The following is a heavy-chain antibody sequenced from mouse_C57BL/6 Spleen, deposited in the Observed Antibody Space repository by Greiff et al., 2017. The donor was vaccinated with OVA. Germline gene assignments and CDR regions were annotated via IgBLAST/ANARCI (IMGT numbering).Heavy chain of an antibody. CDR1: GFSLTSYG. CDR2: IWSGGST. J-gene: IGHJ4*01. V-gene: IGHV2-2*01. CDR3: ARTTLYAMDY. Sequence: QVQLKESGPGLVQPSQSLSITCTVSGFSLTSYGVHWVRQSPGKGLEWLGVIWSGGSTDYNAAFISRLSISKDNSKSQVFFKMNSLQADDTAIYYCARTTLYAMDYLGQGTSVTVSS.